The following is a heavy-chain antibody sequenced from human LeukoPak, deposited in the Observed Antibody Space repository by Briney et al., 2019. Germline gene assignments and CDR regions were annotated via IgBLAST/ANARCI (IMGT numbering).Heavy chain of an antibody. Sequence: PGGSLRLSCAASGFTFSSYWMSWVRQAPGKGLEWVANINQDGSEKYYVDSVKGRFTISRDNAKNSLYLQMNSLRAEDTAVYYCARVLFGVVNWFDPWGQGTLVTVSS. CDR2: INQDGSEK. V-gene: IGHV3-7*04. CDR3: ARVLFGVVNWFDP. D-gene: IGHD3-3*01. J-gene: IGHJ5*02. CDR1: GFTFSSYW.